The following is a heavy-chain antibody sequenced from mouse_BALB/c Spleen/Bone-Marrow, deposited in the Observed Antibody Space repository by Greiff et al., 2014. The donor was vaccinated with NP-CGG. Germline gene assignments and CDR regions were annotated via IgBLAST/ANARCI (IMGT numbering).Heavy chain of an antibody. D-gene: IGHD1-1*01. V-gene: IGHV14-3*02. Sequence: VQLKQSGAELVKPGASVELSCTASGFNIKDTYVHWVKQRPEQGLEWIGRIDPANGNTKYDPKFQGKATITADTSSNTAYVQLSSLTSEDTAVYYCARRSKRYGSNYNCAMDYWGQGTSVTVSS. CDR1: GFNIKDTY. CDR2: IDPANGNT. CDR3: ARRSKRYGSNYNCAMDY. J-gene: IGHJ4*01.